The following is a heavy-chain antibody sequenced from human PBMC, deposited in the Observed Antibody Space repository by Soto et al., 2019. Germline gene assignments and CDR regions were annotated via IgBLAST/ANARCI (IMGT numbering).Heavy chain of an antibody. V-gene: IGHV4-31*03. J-gene: IGHJ4*02. CDR1: GGSISSGGYY. CDR2: IYYSGST. D-gene: IGHD5-12*01. CDR3: AREGPPRGHLDY. Sequence: QVQLQESGPGLVKPSQTLSLTCTVSGGSISSGGYYWSWIRQHPGKGLEWIGYIYYSGSTYYNPSRKGRVTISVDTSKNQFSLKLSSVTAADTAVYYCAREGPPRGHLDYWGQGTLVTVSS.